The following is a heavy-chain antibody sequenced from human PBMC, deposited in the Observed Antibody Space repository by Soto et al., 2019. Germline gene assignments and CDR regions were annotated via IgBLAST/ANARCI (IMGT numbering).Heavy chain of an antibody. CDR3: VRRFYYGSGSWVE. Sequence: QVQLVQSGAEVKKPGASVKVSCKASGYTFTSYDINWVRQATGQGLEWMGWVNPNNAHTGYAQKFQGRFTMTRNTSISTASMERDSLRSEDTAVYYCVRRFYYGSGSWVEWGQVTLVTVSS. D-gene: IGHD3-10*01. J-gene: IGHJ4*02. CDR1: GYTFTSYD. CDR2: VNPNNAHT. V-gene: IGHV1-8*01.